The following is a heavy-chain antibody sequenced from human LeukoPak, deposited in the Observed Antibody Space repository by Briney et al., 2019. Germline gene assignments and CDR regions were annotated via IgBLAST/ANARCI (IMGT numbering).Heavy chain of an antibody. Sequence: SETLSLTCTVSGGSISSSSYYWGWIRQPPGKGLEWIGSIYYSGSTYYNPSLKSRVTISVDTSKNQFSLKLSSVTAADTAVYYCASHIAAAGKRMIDYWAREPWSPSPQ. CDR3: ASHIAAAGKRMIDY. D-gene: IGHD6-13*01. V-gene: IGHV4-39*07. CDR1: GGSISSSSYY. J-gene: IGHJ4*02. CDR2: IYYSGST.